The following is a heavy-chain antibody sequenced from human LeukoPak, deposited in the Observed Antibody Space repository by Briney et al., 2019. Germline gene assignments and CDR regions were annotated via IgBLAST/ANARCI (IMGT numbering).Heavy chain of an antibody. J-gene: IGHJ4*02. CDR1: GYTFTGYY. V-gene: IGHV1-69*13. CDR2: IIPIFGTA. D-gene: IGHD3-22*01. CDR3: ARGGMYYYDSSGYYVY. Sequence: ASVKVSCKASGYTFTGYYMHWVRQAPGQGLEWMGGIIPIFGTANYAQKFQGRVTITADESTGTAYMELSSLRSEDTAVYYCARGGMYYYDSSGYYVYWGQGTLVTVSS.